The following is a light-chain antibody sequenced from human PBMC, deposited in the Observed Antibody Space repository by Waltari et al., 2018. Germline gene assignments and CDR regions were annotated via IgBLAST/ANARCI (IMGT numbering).Light chain of an antibody. CDR3: QQRRTWPSIT. Sequence: EIVLTQSPATLSLSPGQRGTLSCRASQSVGVNLAWYQQKPGQAARRLIYDASNRATGIPASFSGSGSGTDFTLTISSLEPEDFAVYYCQQRRTWPSITFGQGTRLEI. CDR2: DAS. V-gene: IGKV3-11*01. J-gene: IGKJ5*01. CDR1: QSVGVN.